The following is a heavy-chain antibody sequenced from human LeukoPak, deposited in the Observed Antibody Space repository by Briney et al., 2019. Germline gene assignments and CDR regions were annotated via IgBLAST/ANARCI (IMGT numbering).Heavy chain of an antibody. J-gene: IGHJ2*01. D-gene: IGHD3-22*01. CDR3: AINPDSSGGGSDWYFDP. CDR1: GYNFIGYY. V-gene: IGHV1-2*02. CDR2: INPTSGGT. Sequence: GSVKVSCKASGYNFIGYYMHWVRQAPGRGLEWMGWINPTSGGTNCEQKFQGRVTITRDTSINTAYMELSSLRSDETAVYYCAINPDSSGGGSDWYFDPWGRGTLVTVSS.